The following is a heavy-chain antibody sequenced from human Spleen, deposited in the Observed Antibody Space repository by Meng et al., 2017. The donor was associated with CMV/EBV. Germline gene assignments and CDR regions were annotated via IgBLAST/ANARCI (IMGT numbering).Heavy chain of an antibody. D-gene: IGHD2-2*01. Sequence: CTVSGHSVSRGACNWLWLRRHLGKSLSRIYYTFYKSLANISPALMSRVTISVDTSKNQSSLKLSSVTAADTAVYYCARAVSGTNLDYWGQGTLVTVSS. CDR2: TFYKSLA. V-gene: IGHV4-31*03. CDR1: GHSVSRGACN. J-gene: IGHJ4*02. CDR3: ARAVSGTNLDY.